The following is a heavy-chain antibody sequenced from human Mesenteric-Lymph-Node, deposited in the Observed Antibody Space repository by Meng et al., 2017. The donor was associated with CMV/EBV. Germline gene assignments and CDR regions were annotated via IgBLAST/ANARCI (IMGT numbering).Heavy chain of an antibody. D-gene: IGHD4/OR15-4a*01. CDR3: AKAEGIWLYGGNTEFHY. J-gene: IGHJ4*02. CDR2: ISGSGGGT. CDR1: GFTFSGYA. V-gene: IGHV3-23*01. Sequence: LSLTCAASGFTFSGYAMNWVRQAPGKGLQWVSGISGSGGGTDYADSVKGRFTISRDNSKNTLYLQMNSLRAEDTAVYYCAKAEGIWLYGGNTEFHYWGQGTLVTVSS.